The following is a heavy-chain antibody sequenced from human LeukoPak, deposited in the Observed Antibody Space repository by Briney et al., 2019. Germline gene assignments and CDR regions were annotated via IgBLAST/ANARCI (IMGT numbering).Heavy chain of an antibody. Sequence: GGSLRLSCAASGFTFSSYWMNWVRQAPGKGLVWVSRIASDGSSTTYADSVKGRFSISRDNAKNTLYLQMNSLRVEDTAVYYCAKGPFLGGQGTLVTVSS. CDR1: GFTFSSYW. CDR3: AKGPFL. V-gene: IGHV3-74*01. D-gene: IGHD2/OR15-2a*01. J-gene: IGHJ4*02. CDR2: IASDGSST.